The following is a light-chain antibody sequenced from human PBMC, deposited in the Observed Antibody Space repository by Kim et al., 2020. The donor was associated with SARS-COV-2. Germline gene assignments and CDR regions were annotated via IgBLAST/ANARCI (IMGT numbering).Light chain of an antibody. J-gene: IGLJ2*01. CDR2: DVS. Sequence: RVITLSCTGTSSDVGGYNYGSWYQQHPGKAPKLMIYDVSNRPSGVSNRFSGSKSANTASLTISGLQAEDEADYYCSSYTSSTTVVFGGGTQLTVL. CDR3: SSYTSSTTVV. V-gene: IGLV2-14*03. CDR1: SSDVGGYNY.